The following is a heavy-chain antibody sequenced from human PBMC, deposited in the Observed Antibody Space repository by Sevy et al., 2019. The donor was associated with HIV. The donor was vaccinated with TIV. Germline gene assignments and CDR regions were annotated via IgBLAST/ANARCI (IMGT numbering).Heavy chain of an antibody. V-gene: IGHV3-21*01. D-gene: IGHD4-17*01. J-gene: IGHJ3*02. CDR2: ISGGGTYI. Sequence: LSLTCATSEFTFSSYSMNWVRQAPGNGLEWVSSISGGGTYIYYADSVKGRFTISRDNAKNSLSLQMNSLRAEETAVYYCARGTHDYGDYDRDAFDIWGQGTMVTVSS. CDR3: ARGTHDYGDYDRDAFDI. CDR1: EFTFSSYS.